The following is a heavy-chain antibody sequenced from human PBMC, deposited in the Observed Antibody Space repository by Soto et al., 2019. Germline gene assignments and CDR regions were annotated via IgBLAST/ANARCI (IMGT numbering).Heavy chain of an antibody. CDR1: GFSVSKAW. J-gene: IGHJ6*02. D-gene: IGHD3-10*01. CDR3: PTKSGVLLWFGEPDGMDV. Sequence: GGSLRLSCADSGFSVSKAWMDWVRQAPGKGLEWVGRIKSKTDGGTTDYAAPVKGRFIISRDDSKNTLYLQMNSLKTEDTAVYYCPTKSGVLLWFGEPDGMDVWGQGTTVTVSS. V-gene: IGHV3-15*07. CDR2: IKSKTDGGTT.